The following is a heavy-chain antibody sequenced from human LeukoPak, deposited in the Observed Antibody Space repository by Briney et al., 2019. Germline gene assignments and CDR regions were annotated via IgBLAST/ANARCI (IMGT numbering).Heavy chain of an antibody. J-gene: IGHJ4*02. CDR2: INTNTGNP. V-gene: IGHV7-4-1*02. CDR1: GYTLTSYA. D-gene: IGHD3-22*01. CDR3: ARETNYYYDSSGYYYLGY. Sequence: ASVKVSCKASGYTLTSYAMNWVRQAPGQGLEWMGWINTNTGNPTYAQGFTGRFVFSLDTSVSTAYLQISSLKAEDTAVYYCARETNYYYDSSGYYYLGYWGQGTLVTVSS.